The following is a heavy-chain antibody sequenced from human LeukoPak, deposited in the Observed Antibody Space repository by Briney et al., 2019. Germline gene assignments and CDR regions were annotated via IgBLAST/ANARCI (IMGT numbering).Heavy chain of an antibody. CDR3: ARDPGLMRAAACGDY. Sequence: GGSLALSCAASGFIFSSYGMIWAHQAPGKGREWISYISSSSNPIYYADSVKSRFTISRDNAKNSLYLQLSSLRAEDTAVYYCARDPGLMRAAACGDYWGQGTLVIVSS. D-gene: IGHD6-13*01. V-gene: IGHV3-48*01. CDR2: ISSSSNPI. CDR1: GFIFSSYG. J-gene: IGHJ4*02.